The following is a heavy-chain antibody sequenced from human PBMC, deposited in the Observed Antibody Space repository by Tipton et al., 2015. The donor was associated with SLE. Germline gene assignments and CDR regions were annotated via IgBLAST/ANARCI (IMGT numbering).Heavy chain of an antibody. CDR1: GDSITSDY. CDR2: ISYSGST. J-gene: IGHJ5*02. Sequence: LRLSCTVSGDSITSDYWTWVRQPPGKGLEWIGSISYSGSTNYNPSVRSRVSISLDTSKNQFSLKVKSVTTADTAVYYCARMRGGYNAHHWGQGILVTVSS. CDR3: ARMRGGYNAHH. D-gene: IGHD5-24*01. V-gene: IGHV4-59*01.